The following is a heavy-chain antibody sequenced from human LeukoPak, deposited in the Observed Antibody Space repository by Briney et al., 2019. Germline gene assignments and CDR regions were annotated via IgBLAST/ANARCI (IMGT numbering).Heavy chain of an antibody. CDR2: ISGSSNYI. CDR3: ARDNDGYYSGWFDS. D-gene: IGHD3-3*01. CDR1: GFTFSSYA. V-gene: IGHV3-21*01. J-gene: IGHJ5*01. Sequence: GGSLRLSCAASGFTFSSYAMNWVRQAPGKGLEWVSGISGSSNYIYYADSVKGRFTISRDTAKNSLYLQMNSLRAEDTAVYYCARDNDGYYSGWFDSWGQGTLVTVSS.